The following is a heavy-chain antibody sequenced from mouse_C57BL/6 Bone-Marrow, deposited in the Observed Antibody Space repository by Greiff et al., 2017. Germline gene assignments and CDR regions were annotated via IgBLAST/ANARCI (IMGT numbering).Heavy chain of an antibody. D-gene: IGHD1-1*01. J-gene: IGHJ3*01. Sequence: QVQLQQPGAELVKPGASVKLSCKASGYTFTSYWMQWVKQRPGQGLEWIGEIDPSDSYTNYNQKFKGKATLTVDTSSSTAYMQLSSLTSEDSAVYYCARRKGYYYGSSTWFAYWGQGTLVTVSA. CDR2: IDPSDSYT. CDR3: ARRKGYYYGSSTWFAY. CDR1: GYTFTSYW. V-gene: IGHV1-50*01.